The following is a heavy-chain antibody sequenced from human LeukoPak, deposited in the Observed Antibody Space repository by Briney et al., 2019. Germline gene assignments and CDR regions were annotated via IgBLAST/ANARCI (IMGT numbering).Heavy chain of an antibody. J-gene: IGHJ6*03. CDR1: GGSISSYY. CDR2: IYYSGST. V-gene: IGHV4-59*01. D-gene: IGHD5-18*01. CDR3: ARVGGIWLGYYYYYMDV. Sequence: SETLSLTCTVSGGSISSYYWSWIRQPPGKGLEWIGYIYYSGSTNYNPSLKSRVTISVDTSKNQFSLKLSSVTAADTAVYYCARVGGIWLGYYYYYMDVWGKGTTVTVSS.